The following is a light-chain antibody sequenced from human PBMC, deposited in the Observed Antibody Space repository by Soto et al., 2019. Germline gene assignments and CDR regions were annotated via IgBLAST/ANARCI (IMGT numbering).Light chain of an antibody. V-gene: IGKV3-20*01. Sequence: EFVLTQSPGTLSLAPGERATLSCRASQTVRNNYLAWYQQKPGQAPRLHIYGASTRATGIPDRFTGSGSGTDFTLTISRLEPEDFAVYYCQQYGSSPRTFGQGTKVDI. J-gene: IGKJ1*01. CDR2: GAS. CDR3: QQYGSSPRT. CDR1: QTVRNNY.